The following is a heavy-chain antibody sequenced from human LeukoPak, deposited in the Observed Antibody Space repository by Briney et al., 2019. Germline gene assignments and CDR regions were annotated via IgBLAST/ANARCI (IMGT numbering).Heavy chain of an antibody. CDR1: GFIFSTYS. CDR3: ARRWSSPSFAAFDI. J-gene: IGHJ3*02. V-gene: IGHV3-21*01. Sequence: PGGSLRLSCAASGFIFSTYSMNWVRQAPGKGLEWVSSISSSSSYMHYADSLKGRFTISRDNAKNSLCLQMNSLRAEDTAVYYCARRWSSPSFAAFDIWGQGTMVTVSS. D-gene: IGHD3-10*01. CDR2: ISSSSSYM.